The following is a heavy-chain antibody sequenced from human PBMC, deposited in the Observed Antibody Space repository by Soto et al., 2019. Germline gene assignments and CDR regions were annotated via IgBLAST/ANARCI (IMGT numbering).Heavy chain of an antibody. D-gene: IGHD5-12*01. V-gene: IGHV1-69*12. CDR2: IIPIFGTA. CDR1: GGTFSSYA. CDR3: ARERVEATVVTPGGY. Sequence: QVQLVQSGAEVKKPGSSVKVSCKASGGTFSSYAISWVRQAPGQGLEWMGGIIPIFGTANYAQKFQGRVTITADESPSTAYMELSSLRSEDTAVYYCARERVEATVVTPGGYWGQGTLVTVSS. J-gene: IGHJ4*02.